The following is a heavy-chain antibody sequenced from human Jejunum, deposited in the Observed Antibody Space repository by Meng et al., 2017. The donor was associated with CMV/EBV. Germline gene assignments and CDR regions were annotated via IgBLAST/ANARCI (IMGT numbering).Heavy chain of an antibody. V-gene: IGHV3-23*01. J-gene: IGHJ4*02. Sequence: SCAAPRFTFRNYAMSWVRPPPGKGLEWVSGIGASGGSTYYADSVKGRFTISRDNINNILYLQMHSLRADDTAVYYCARGAPWTDYDYWGQGTLVTVSS. CDR1: RFTFRNYA. CDR2: IGASGGST. D-gene: IGHD3/OR15-3a*01. CDR3: ARGAPWTDYDY.